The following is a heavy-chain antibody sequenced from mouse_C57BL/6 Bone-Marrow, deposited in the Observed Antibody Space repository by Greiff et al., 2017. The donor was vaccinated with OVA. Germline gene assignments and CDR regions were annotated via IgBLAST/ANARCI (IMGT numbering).Heavy chain of an antibody. J-gene: IGHJ4*01. CDR3: AREDYSNYRYYAMDY. Sequence: VQLQQSGPELVKPGASVKISCKASGYTFTDYYMNWVKQSHGKSLEWIGDINPNNGGTSYNQKLKGKATLTVDKSSSTAYMELRSLTSEDSAVYYCAREDYSNYRYYAMDYWGQGTSVTVSS. V-gene: IGHV1-26*01. CDR1: GYTFTDYY. D-gene: IGHD2-5*01. CDR2: INPNNGGT.